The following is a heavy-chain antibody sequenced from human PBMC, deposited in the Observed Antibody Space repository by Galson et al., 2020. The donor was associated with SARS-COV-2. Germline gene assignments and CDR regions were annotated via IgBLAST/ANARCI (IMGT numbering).Heavy chain of an antibody. CDR2: IYSSGST. CDR1: GGSISSDTSY. Sequence: SETLSLTCTVSGGSISSDTSYWGWIRQPPGKGLEWIGSIYSSGSTYYNPSLKSRVTISLDTSKNQFSLKLSSVTAADTAVYYCARDPFWGQGTLVTVSS. CDR3: ARDPF. V-gene: IGHV4-39*07. J-gene: IGHJ4*02.